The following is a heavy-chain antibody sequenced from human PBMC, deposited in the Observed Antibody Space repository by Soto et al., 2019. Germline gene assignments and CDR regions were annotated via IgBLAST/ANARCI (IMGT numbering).Heavy chain of an antibody. V-gene: IGHV4-4*02. CDR3: ASQGGWYVDY. CDR1: GGSISSSNW. CDR2: IYRSVTT. D-gene: IGHD6-19*01. J-gene: IGHJ4*02. Sequence: QVQLQESGPGLVKPSGTLSLTCAVSGGSISSSNWWSWVRQPPGKGLDGIGEIYRSVTTNYNPSLNSRVTISVDKSTNQFSLKLNSVTAADKAVYYCASQGGWYVDYWGQGTLVTVSS.